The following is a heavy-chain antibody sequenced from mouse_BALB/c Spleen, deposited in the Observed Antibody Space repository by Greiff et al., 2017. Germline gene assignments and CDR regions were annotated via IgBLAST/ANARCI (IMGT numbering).Heavy chain of an antibody. V-gene: IGHV5-17*02. D-gene: IGHD2-4*01. CDR1: GFTFSSFG. Sequence: EVKLMESGGGLVQPGGSRKLSCAASGFTFSSFGMHWVRQAPEKGLEWVAYISSGSSTIYYADTVKGRFTISRDNPKNTLFLQMTSLRSEDTAMYYCARSVYDYDEGDYYAMDYWGQGTSVTVSS. J-gene: IGHJ4*01. CDR2: ISSGSSTI. CDR3: ARSVYDYDEGDYYAMDY.